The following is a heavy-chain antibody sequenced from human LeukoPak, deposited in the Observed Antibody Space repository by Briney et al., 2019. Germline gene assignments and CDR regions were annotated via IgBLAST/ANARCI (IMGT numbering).Heavy chain of an antibody. CDR2: ISSSSSYI. CDR1: GFTFSSYS. J-gene: IGHJ4*02. Sequence: GGSLRLSCAASGFTFSSYSMNWVRQAPGKGLEWVSSISSSSSYIYYADSVKGRFTISRDNAKNSLYLQINSLRAEDTAVYYCARVGGQNLRFLEWLLYSFDYWGQGTLVTVSS. V-gene: IGHV3-21*01. D-gene: IGHD3-3*01. CDR3: ARVGGQNLRFLEWLLYSFDY.